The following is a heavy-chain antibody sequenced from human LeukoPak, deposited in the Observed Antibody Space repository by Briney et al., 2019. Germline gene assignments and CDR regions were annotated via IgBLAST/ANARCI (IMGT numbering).Heavy chain of an antibody. J-gene: IGHJ6*03. Sequence: GGSLRLSCAASGFTFSDSWMSWVRQAPGKGLEWVAVIWYDGSNKYYADSVKGRFTISRDNSKNTLYLQMNSLRAEDTAVYYCARDPGRLVVVPAYYMDVWGKGTTVTVSS. V-gene: IGHV3-33*08. CDR2: IWYDGSNK. CDR3: ARDPGRLVVVPAYYMDV. D-gene: IGHD2-2*01. CDR1: GFTFSDSW.